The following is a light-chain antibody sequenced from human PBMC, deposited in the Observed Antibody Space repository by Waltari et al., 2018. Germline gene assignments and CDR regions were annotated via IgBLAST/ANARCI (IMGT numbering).Light chain of an antibody. Sequence: IVSTQSPGPLSLSPGESATLSSRASQSVTSDYLAWYRQKPGQAPRLLIYFASTWATGIPDRFSGSGSGTDFSLTISRLEPEDSAVYYCQQYGTPLGNSFGQGTTLEIK. CDR2: FAS. V-gene: IGKV3-20*01. CDR1: QSVTSDY. CDR3: QQYGTPLGNS. J-gene: IGKJ2*03.